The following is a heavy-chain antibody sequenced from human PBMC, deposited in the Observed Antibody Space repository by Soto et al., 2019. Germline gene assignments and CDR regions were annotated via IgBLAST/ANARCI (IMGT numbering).Heavy chain of an antibody. CDR3: ARTALNRDSSSSDSPSNWFDP. CDR1: GGSFSGYY. V-gene: IGHV4-34*01. D-gene: IGHD6-6*01. Sequence: SETLSLTCAVYGGSFSGYYWSWIRQPPGKGLEWIGEINHSGSTNYNPSLKSRVTISVDTSKNQFSLKLSSVTAADTAVYYCARTALNRDSSSSDSPSNWFDPWGQGTLVTVSS. CDR2: INHSGST. J-gene: IGHJ5*02.